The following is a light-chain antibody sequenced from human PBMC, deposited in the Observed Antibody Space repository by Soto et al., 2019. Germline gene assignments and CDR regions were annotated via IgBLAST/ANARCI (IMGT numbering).Light chain of an antibody. J-gene: IGKJ2*01. CDR1: QDISNY. V-gene: IGKV1-33*01. CDR3: QQYDDLPLYT. Sequence: DLQMTQSPSSLSASVGDRVTITCQASQDISNYLNWYQQKPGKAPKLLIYDASNLETGVPSRFSGSASGTDFTFTISSLQHEDIATYYCQQYDDLPLYTFGQGTKLEIK. CDR2: DAS.